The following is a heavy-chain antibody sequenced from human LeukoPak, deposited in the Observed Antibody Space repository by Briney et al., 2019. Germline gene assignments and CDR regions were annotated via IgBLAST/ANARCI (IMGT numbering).Heavy chain of an antibody. J-gene: IGHJ4*02. CDR3: ARGRGSSSWLFFDY. CDR2: INHSGST. V-gene: IGHV4-34*01. D-gene: IGHD6-13*01. CDR1: GGSISSYY. Sequence: SETLSLTCTVSGGSISSYYWSWIRQPPGKGLEWIGEINHSGSTNYNPSLKSRVTISVDTSKNQFSLKLSSVTAADTAVYYCARGRGSSSWLFFDYWGQGTLVTVSS.